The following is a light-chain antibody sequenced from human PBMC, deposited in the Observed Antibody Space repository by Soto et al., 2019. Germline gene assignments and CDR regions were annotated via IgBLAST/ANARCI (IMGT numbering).Light chain of an antibody. CDR3: QQYDTYWT. CDR2: DAS. Sequence: IQMNQSPSTLSATVGDRVTITCRASQSILSWLAWYQHKPGKAPKLLIYDASSLESGVPSRFSGSRSGTEFTLTISSLQPDDIATYYCQQYDTYWTFGQGTKVDIK. J-gene: IGKJ1*01. CDR1: QSILSW. V-gene: IGKV1-5*01.